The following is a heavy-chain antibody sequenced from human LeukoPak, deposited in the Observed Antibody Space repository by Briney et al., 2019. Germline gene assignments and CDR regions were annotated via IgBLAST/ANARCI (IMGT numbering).Heavy chain of an antibody. D-gene: IGHD2-2*02. Sequence: GGSLRLSCAASGFTFSSYAMSWVRQAPGKGLEWVSTISDSGGSTYYADSVKGRFTISRDNSKNTLYLQMNSLRAEDTALYYCAKLDSASCYNPNDYWGQGTLVTVSS. CDR3: AKLDSASCYNPNDY. V-gene: IGHV3-23*01. CDR2: ISDSGGST. J-gene: IGHJ4*02. CDR1: GFTFSSYA.